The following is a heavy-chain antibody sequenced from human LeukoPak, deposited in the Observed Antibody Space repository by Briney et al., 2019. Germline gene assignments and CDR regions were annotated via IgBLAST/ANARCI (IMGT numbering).Heavy chain of an antibody. Sequence: RSGGSLRLSCAASGFTFDDYTMHWVRQAPGKGLEWVPLISWDGGSTYYADSVKGRFTISRDNSKNSLYLQMNSLRTEDTALYYCAKGDSSGYGNPDYWGQGTLVTVSS. D-gene: IGHD3-22*01. J-gene: IGHJ4*02. CDR3: AKGDSSGYGNPDY. CDR1: GFTFDDYT. V-gene: IGHV3-43*01. CDR2: ISWDGGST.